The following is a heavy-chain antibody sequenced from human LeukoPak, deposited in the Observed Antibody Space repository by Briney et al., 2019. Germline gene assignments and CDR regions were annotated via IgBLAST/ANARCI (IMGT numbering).Heavy chain of an antibody. Sequence: SETLSLTCAVYGGSFSGYYWSWIRQPPGKGLEWIGEINYSGSTNYNPSLKSRVTISVDTSKNQFSLKLSSVTAADTAVYYCARGRYGSGSWNWFDPWGQGTLVTVSS. J-gene: IGHJ5*02. D-gene: IGHD3-10*01. CDR3: ARGRYGSGSWNWFDP. CDR2: INYSGST. CDR1: GGSFSGYY. V-gene: IGHV4-34*01.